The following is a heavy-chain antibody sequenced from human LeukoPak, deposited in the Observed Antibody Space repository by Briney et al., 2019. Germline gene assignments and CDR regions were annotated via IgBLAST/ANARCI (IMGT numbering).Heavy chain of an antibody. CDR1: GFSFSSHG. CDR2: ISYDGNHI. CDR3: AKYADYYGMDV. D-gene: IGHD2-8*01. Sequence: PGGSLRLSCAASGFSFSSHGMHWVRQAPGKGLEWVAVISYDGNHIYYADSVQGRFTISRDNSKNTLYLQMNSLRTNDTAVHFCAKYADYYGMDVWGQGTTVIVSS. J-gene: IGHJ6*02. V-gene: IGHV3-30*18.